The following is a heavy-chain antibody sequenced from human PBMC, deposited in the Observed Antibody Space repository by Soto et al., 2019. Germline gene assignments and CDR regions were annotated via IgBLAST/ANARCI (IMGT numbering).Heavy chain of an antibody. D-gene: IGHD3-3*01. CDR3: ATVGLGYDFWSGYYRSNWFDP. Sequence: ASVKVSCKVSGYTLTELSMHWVRQAPGKGLEWMGGFDPEDGETIYAQKFQGRVTMTEDTSTDTAYMELSSLRSEDTAVYYCATVGLGYDFWSGYYRSNWFDPWGQGTLVTVSS. CDR2: FDPEDGET. CDR1: GYTLTELS. V-gene: IGHV1-24*01. J-gene: IGHJ5*02.